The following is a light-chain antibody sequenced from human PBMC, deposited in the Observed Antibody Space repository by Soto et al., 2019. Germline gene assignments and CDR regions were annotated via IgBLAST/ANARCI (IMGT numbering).Light chain of an antibody. CDR3: AAWDDSLSGVV. CDR2: RNS. J-gene: IGLJ2*01. Sequence: QSALTQPPSASGTPGQRVTISCSGRSSNIGSNYVYWYQQLPGTAPKLLIYRNSQRPSGVPDRLSGSKSGTSASLAISGLRSEDEADYYCAAWDDSLSGVVFGGGTKLTVL. V-gene: IGLV1-47*01. CDR1: SSNIGSNY.